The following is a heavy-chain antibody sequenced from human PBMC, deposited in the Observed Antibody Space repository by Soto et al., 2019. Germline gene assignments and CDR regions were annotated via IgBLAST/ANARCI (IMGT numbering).Heavy chain of an antibody. D-gene: IGHD2-15*01. Sequence: ASVKVSCKASGYTFTSYGISWVRQAPGQGLEWMGWISAYNGNTNYAQKLQGRVTMTTDTSTSTAYTELRSLRSDDTAVYYCARVLGYCSGGSCYWTAFDYWGQGTPVTVSS. CDR2: ISAYNGNT. CDR1: GYTFTSYG. CDR3: ARVLGYCSGGSCYWTAFDY. J-gene: IGHJ4*02. V-gene: IGHV1-18*01.